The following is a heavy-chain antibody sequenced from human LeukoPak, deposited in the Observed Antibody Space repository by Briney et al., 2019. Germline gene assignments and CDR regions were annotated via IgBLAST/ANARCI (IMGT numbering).Heavy chain of an antibody. Sequence: PSETLSLTCAVSGASISSGDYSWSWIRQPPGKGLEWIGYIYHSGSTLYNPSLKSRVTISLDRSENQFSLKLSSVTAADTAVYYCARDFSAAFDIWGQGTMVTVSS. CDR1: GASISSGDYS. CDR3: ARDFSAAFDI. D-gene: IGHD2/OR15-2a*01. V-gene: IGHV4-30-2*01. J-gene: IGHJ3*02. CDR2: IYHSGST.